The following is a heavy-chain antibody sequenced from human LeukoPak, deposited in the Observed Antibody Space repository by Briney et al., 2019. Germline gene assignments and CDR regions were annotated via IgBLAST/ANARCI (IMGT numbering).Heavy chain of an antibody. CDR3: ARVKGYCSSTSCSRGAFDI. CDR1: GYTFTYRY. V-gene: IGHV1-18*04. CDR2: ISAYNGNT. J-gene: IGHJ3*02. Sequence: ASVKVSCKASGYTFTYRYLHWVRQAPGQALEWMGWISAYNGNTNYAQKLQGRVTMTTDTSTSTAYMELRSLRSDDTAVYYCARVKGYCSSTSCSRGAFDIWGQGTMVTVSS. D-gene: IGHD2-2*01.